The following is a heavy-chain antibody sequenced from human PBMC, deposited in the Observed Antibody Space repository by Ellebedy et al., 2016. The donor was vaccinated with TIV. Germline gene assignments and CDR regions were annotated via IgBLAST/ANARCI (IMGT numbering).Heavy chain of an antibody. D-gene: IGHD6-13*01. Sequence: SETLSLTCTVSGGSISSSSYYWGWIRQPPGKGLEWIGNIYYSGSTYYNPSLKSRVTISVDTSKNQFSLKLSSVTAADTAVYYCARGYSSSWYRGLYYFDYWGQGTLVTVSS. V-gene: IGHV4-39*01. CDR2: IYYSGST. J-gene: IGHJ4*02. CDR1: GGSISSSSYY. CDR3: ARGYSSSWYRGLYYFDY.